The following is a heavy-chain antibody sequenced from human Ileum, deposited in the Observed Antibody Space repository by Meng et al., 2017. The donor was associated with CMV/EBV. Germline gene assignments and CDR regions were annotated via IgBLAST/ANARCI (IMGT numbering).Heavy chain of an antibody. V-gene: IGHV1-2*02. CDR1: GYTFTGYY. J-gene: IGHJ4*02. CDR2: INPNSGGT. CDR3: ARSFGYSYGFLVFDFDY. Sequence: ASVKVSCKASGYTFTGYYMHWVRQAPGQGLEWMGWINPNSGGTNYAQKFQGRVTMTRDTSISTAYMELSRLRSDDTAVYYCARSFGYSYGFLVFDFDYWGQGTLVTGSS. D-gene: IGHD5-18*01.